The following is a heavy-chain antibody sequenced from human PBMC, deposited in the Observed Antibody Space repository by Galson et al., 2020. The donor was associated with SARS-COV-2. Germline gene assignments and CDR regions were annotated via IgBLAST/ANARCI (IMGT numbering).Heavy chain of an antibody. J-gene: IGHJ4*02. Sequence: GESLKISCAASGFTFSTYDMHWVRQAPGKGLEWVAVISYDGSNKYYADSVKGRFTISRDNSKNTLYLQMNSLRAEDTAVYYCAKEGLYDSSGYATYFDCWGQGTLVTVSS. D-gene: IGHD3-22*01. CDR1: GFTFSTYD. CDR3: AKEGLYDSSGYATYFDC. CDR2: ISYDGSNK. V-gene: IGHV3-30*18.